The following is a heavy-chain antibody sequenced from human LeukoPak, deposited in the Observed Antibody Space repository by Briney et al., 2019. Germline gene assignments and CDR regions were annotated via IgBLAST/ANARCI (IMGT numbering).Heavy chain of an antibody. J-gene: IGHJ4*02. D-gene: IGHD3-22*01. CDR2: INPNSGGT. CDR1: GYTFTGYY. V-gene: IGHV1-2*02. CDR3: AREFAMYYYDSSGYYSRHHYFDY. Sequence: GASVKVSCKASGYTFTGYYMHWVRQAPGQGLEWMGWINPNSGGTNYAQKFQGRVTMTRDTSISTAYMELSSLRSEDTAVYYCAREFAMYYYDSSGYYSRHHYFDYWGQGTLVTVSS.